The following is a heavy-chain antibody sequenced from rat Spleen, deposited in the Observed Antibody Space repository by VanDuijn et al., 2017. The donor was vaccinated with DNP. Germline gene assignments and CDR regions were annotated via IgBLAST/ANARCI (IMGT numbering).Heavy chain of an antibody. Sequence: EVQLVESGGGLVQPGRSLKLSCVASGFTFNNYWMTWIRQAPGKGLEWIASITHIGGRTYYPDSVKGRFTVSRDDAKSTLYLQMNSLRSEDTATYYCTREDWFIHYWGQVVMVTVSS. V-gene: IGHV5-31*01. CDR1: GFTFNNYW. J-gene: IGHJ2*01. CDR2: ITHIGGRT. CDR3: TREDWFIHY. D-gene: IGHD1-12*03.